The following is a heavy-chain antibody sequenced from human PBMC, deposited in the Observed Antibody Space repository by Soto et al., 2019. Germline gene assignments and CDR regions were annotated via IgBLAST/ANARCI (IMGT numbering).Heavy chain of an antibody. Sequence: VQLVESGGGLVQPGGSLRLSCEASGFTFRNYDMHWVRQGTGKGLEWVSGISAAGDPDYADSVEGRFTISRENAQNSFFLQMNSLRVCDTAVYYCARTDRDFYGLDVWGQGTKVIVSS. CDR2: ISAAGDP. J-gene: IGHJ6*02. CDR3: ARTDRDFYGLDV. CDR1: GFTFRNYD. V-gene: IGHV3-13*05.